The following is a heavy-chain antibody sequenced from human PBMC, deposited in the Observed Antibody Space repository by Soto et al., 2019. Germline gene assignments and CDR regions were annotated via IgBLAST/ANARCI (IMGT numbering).Heavy chain of an antibody. J-gene: IGHJ5*02. Sequence: QVELQESGPGLVKPSETLSLTCTVSGGSISNSYWSWVRQTPGKGLEWIGYVYVSGSTNYNPSLKSRVSMSGDTSKNQFSLRLTSVTAADTGVYFCARSGQILTVAGGAKVTYWFDAWGQGNLVTVSS. CDR3: ARSGQILTVAGGAKVTYWFDA. D-gene: IGHD6-19*01. CDR2: VYVSGST. CDR1: GGSISNSY. V-gene: IGHV4-59*01.